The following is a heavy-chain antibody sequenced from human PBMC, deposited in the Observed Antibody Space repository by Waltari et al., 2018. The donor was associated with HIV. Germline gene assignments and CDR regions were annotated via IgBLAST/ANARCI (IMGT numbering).Heavy chain of an antibody. V-gene: IGHV4-39*01. D-gene: IGHD3-22*01. Sequence: QLQLQESGPGLVTPSETLSLTCTVSGGSISSSSYYWGRIRQPPGKGLEWIGSINYSGSTYYNPSLKSRVTISVDTSKNQFSLKLSSVTAADTAVYYCASRSNYYDSSGYYAFDIWGQGTMVTVSS. J-gene: IGHJ3*02. CDR2: INYSGST. CDR1: GGSISSSSYY. CDR3: ASRSNYYDSSGYYAFDI.